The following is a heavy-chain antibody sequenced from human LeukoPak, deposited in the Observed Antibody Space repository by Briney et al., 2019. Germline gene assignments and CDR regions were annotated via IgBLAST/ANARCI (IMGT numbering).Heavy chain of an antibody. D-gene: IGHD6-13*01. CDR3: ARHGIWYPSKIFDY. J-gene: IGHJ4*02. CDR1: GGPFSGYY. Sequence: PSETLSLTCAVYGGPFSGYYWSWIRQPPGKGLEWIGEINHSGSTNHNPSLKSRVTISVDTSKNQFSLKLSSVTAADTAVYYCARHGIWYPSKIFDYWGQGTLVTVSS. V-gene: IGHV4-34*01. CDR2: INHSGST.